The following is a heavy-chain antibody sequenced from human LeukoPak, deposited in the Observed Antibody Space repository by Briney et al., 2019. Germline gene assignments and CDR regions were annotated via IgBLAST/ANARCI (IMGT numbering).Heavy chain of an antibody. CDR3: ARAFRARYFDL. CDR2: IYYSRST. V-gene: IGHV4-39*01. CDR1: GGSITTSSYY. Sequence: SEALSLTCTVSGGSITTSSYYWGWIRQPPGEGLEWIEIIYYSRSTHYHPPLQGRLTISVDTSQDQFSLKLSSVTAADTAVYYCARAFRARYFDLWGRGTLVTVSS. J-gene: IGHJ2*01. D-gene: IGHD3-10*01.